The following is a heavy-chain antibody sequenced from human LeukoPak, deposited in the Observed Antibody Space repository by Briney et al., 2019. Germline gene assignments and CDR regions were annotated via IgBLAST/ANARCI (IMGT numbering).Heavy chain of an antibody. D-gene: IGHD3-3*01. J-gene: IGHJ6*02. CDR3: ARESTIHYYGMDV. V-gene: IGHV4-59*01. CDR2: IYYSGST. Sequence: SETLSLTCTVSGGSISSYYWSWIRQPPGKGLEWIGYIYYSGSTNYNPSLKSRVTISVDTSKNQFSLKLSSVTAADTAVYYCARESTIHYYGMDVWGQGTTVTVSS. CDR1: GGSISSYY.